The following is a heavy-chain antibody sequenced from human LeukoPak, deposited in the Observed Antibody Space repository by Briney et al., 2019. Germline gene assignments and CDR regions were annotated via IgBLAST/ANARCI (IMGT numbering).Heavy chain of an antibody. CDR2: IYYSGST. CDR3: ARVGAAGPSY. D-gene: IGHD6-13*01. Sequence: PSETLSLTCTVSGGSMSPYHWGWIRQPPGKGLEWTGYIYYSGSTNYNPSLNSRVTISVDTSKNQFSLRLSSVTAADTAIYYCARVGAAGPSYWGQGTLVTVSS. CDR1: GGSMSPYH. V-gene: IGHV4-59*08. J-gene: IGHJ4*02.